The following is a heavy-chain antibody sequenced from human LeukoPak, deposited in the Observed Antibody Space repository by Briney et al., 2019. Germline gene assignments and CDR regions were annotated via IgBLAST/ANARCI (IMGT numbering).Heavy chain of an antibody. D-gene: IGHD7-27*01. Sequence: GGSLRLSCAASGFTFSSYAMSWVRQAPRKGLEWVSAISGSGGSTYYADSVKGRFTISRDNSKNTLYLQMNSLRAEDTAVYYCAKDKSNWGYYFDYWGQGTLVTVSS. CDR1: GFTFSSYA. V-gene: IGHV3-23*01. CDR3: AKDKSNWGYYFDY. J-gene: IGHJ4*02. CDR2: ISGSGGST.